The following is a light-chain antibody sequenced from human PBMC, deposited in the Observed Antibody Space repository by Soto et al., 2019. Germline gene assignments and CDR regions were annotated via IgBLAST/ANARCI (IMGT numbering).Light chain of an antibody. CDR2: DVT. V-gene: IGLV2-14*03. J-gene: IGLJ1*01. CDR1: SSDVGGYNY. Sequence: QSALTQPASVSGSPGQSITISCTGTSSDVGGYNYVSWYQHHPGKAPKLIIYDVTSRPSGVSIRFSGSKSDNTASLTISGLNPGDRGVYHTSSNTTSTPPKMVVETGT. CDR3: SSNTTSTPPKMV.